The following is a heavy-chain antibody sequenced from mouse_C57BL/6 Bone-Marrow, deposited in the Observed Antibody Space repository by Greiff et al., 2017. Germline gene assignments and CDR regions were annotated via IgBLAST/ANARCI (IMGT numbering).Heavy chain of an antibody. CDR3: ARDGMTTR. CDR1: GFTFSSYG. J-gene: IGHJ3*02. V-gene: IGHV5-6*02. CDR2: ISSGGSYT. Sequence: EVMLVESGGDLVKPGGSLKLSCAASGFTFSSYGMSWVRQTPGKSLEWVATISSGGSYTYYPDSVKGRFTISRDNAKNTLYLQMSSLKSEDTAMYYCARDGMTTRWGQGTRVTVSA. D-gene: IGHD2-4*01.